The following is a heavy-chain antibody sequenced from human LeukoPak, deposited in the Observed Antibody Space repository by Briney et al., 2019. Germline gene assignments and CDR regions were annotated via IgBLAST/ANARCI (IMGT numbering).Heavy chain of an antibody. CDR1: GGSISSSSYY. J-gene: IGHJ3*02. V-gene: IGHV4-39*07. CDR2: IYYSGST. D-gene: IGHD3-16*02. Sequence: PSETLSLTCTVSGGSISSSSYYWGWIRQPPGKGLEWIGSIYYSGSTYYNPSLKSRATISVDTSKIEFSLKLSSVTAADTAVYYCARDGYADYVWGSYRPHDAFDIWGQGTMVTVSS. CDR3: ARDGYADYVWGSYRPHDAFDI.